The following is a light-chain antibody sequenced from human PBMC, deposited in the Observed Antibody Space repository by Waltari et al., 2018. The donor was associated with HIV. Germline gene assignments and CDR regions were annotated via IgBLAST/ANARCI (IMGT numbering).Light chain of an antibody. V-gene: IGKV1-39*01. Sequence: DIQMTQYPSSLSACVGERVTITCRASQTINRYLNWYQQKPGRAPQVLIHGASTLHSWAPSRFSGSGSETDFTLTITSLKVEDSATYFCQQSYGTPRTFGPGTHLEI. CDR2: GAS. CDR3: QQSYGTPRT. J-gene: IGKJ2*01. CDR1: QTINRY.